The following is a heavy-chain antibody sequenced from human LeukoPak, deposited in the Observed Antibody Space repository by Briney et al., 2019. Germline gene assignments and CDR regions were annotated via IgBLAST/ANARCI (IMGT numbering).Heavy chain of an antibody. CDR2: IYYSGST. D-gene: IGHD3-10*01. CDR1: GGSISSYY. CDR3: ASTPFSVWFGELISWFDP. Sequence: SETLSLTCTVSGGSISSYYWSWIRQPPGKGLEWIGYIYYSGSTNYNPSLKSRVTISVDTSKNQFSLKLSSVTAADTAVYYCASTPFSVWFGELISWFDPWGLGTLVTVSS. J-gene: IGHJ5*02. V-gene: IGHV4-59*01.